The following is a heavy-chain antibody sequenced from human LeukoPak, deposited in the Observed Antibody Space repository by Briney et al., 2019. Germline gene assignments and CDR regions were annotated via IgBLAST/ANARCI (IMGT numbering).Heavy chain of an antibody. V-gene: IGHV1-18*04. D-gene: IGHD3-10*01. CDR2: ISAYNGNT. CDR3: AREGTLASDY. CDR1: GYTFTGYY. Sequence: ASVKVSCKASGYTFTGYYMHWVRQAPGQGLEWMGWISAYNGNTNYAQKLQGRVTMTTDTSTSTAYMELRSLRSDDTAVYYCAREGTLASDYWGQGTLVTVSS. J-gene: IGHJ4*02.